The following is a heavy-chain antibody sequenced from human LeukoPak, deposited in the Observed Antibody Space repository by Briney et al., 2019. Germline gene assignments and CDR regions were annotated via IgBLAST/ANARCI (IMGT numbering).Heavy chain of an antibody. CDR2: IYYSGST. V-gene: IGHV4-59*01. D-gene: IGHD2-2*01. J-gene: IGHJ4*02. CDR3: ARAGGYCSSTSCSHYFDY. CDR1: GGSISSYY. Sequence: PSETLSLTCTVSGGSISSYYWSWIRQPPGKGLEWIGYIYYSGSTNYNPSLKSRVTISVDTSKSQFSLKLSSVTAADTAVYYCARAGGYCSSTSCSHYFDYWGQGTLVTVSS.